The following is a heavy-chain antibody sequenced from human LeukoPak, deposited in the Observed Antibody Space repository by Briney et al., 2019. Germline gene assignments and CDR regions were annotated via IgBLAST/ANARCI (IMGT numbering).Heavy chain of an antibody. CDR1: GGTFSSYA. D-gene: IGHD1-7*01. Sequence: SVKVSCKASGGTFSSYAISWVRQAPGQGLEWMGGIIPIFGTANYAQKFQGRVTITADESTSTAYMELSSLRSEDTAVYYCARDPIAGTTFNWFDPWGQGTLVTVSS. CDR2: IIPIFGTA. V-gene: IGHV1-69*13. CDR3: ARDPIAGTTFNWFDP. J-gene: IGHJ5*02.